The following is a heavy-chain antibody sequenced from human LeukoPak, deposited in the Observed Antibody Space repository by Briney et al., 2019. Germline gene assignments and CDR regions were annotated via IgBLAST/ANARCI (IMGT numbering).Heavy chain of an antibody. CDR2: LSGSGSST. J-gene: IGHJ4*02. D-gene: IGHD4/OR15-4a*01. CDR1: GFIFNKHA. Sequence: AGGSLRLSCVVSGFIFNKHAMSWVRQAPGKGLEWVSGLSGSGSSTDYADSVKGRFTVSRDNSKNTLFLQMNSLRAEDTAIYYCAKERDYGPADYWGQGTLVTVSS. V-gene: IGHV3-23*01. CDR3: AKERDYGPADY.